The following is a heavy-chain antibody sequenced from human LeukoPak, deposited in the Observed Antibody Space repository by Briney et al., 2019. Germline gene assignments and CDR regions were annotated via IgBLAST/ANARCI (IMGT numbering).Heavy chain of an antibody. CDR1: GFTFSSYA. J-gene: IGHJ4*02. CDR3: AKVGDNWDFDY. CDR2: ISYDGSNK. Sequence: GGSLRLSCAASGFTFSSYAMHWVRQAPGKGLDWVALISYDGSNKYYADSVKGRFTISRDNSKNTMNLQMNSLRAEDTAVYYCAKVGDNWDFDYWGQGTLVTVSS. V-gene: IGHV3-30*18. D-gene: IGHD1-1*01.